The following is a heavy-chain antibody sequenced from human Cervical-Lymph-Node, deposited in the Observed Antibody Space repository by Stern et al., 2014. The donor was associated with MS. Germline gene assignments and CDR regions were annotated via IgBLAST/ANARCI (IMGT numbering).Heavy chain of an antibody. CDR1: GGSISSSDYY. CDR3: ARGLLWFGELKVNGFDP. J-gene: IGHJ5*02. D-gene: IGHD3-10*01. Sequence: QLQLQESGPGLVKPSATLSLTCAVSGGSISSSDYYWGWIRQPPGKGLEWLGRIHESVSTFYTPSYKSRVTISSDTSKNQSSLRRSSVTAADTAMYYCARGLLWFGELKVNGFDPWGQGTLVTVSS. CDR2: IHESVST. V-gene: IGHV4-39*01.